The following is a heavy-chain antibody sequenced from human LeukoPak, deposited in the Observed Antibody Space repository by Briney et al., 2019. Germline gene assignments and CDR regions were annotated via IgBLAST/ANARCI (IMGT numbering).Heavy chain of an antibody. D-gene: IGHD2-2*01. CDR3: ARVPSYQLPRGPQYNWFDP. Sequence: ASVKVSCKASGYTFTCYGISWVRQAPGQGLEWMGWISAYNGNTNYAQKLQGRVTMTTDTSTSTAYMELRSLRSDDTAVYYCARVPSYQLPRGPQYNWFDPWGQGTLVTVSS. CDR1: GYTFTCYG. J-gene: IGHJ5*02. CDR2: ISAYNGNT. V-gene: IGHV1-18*01.